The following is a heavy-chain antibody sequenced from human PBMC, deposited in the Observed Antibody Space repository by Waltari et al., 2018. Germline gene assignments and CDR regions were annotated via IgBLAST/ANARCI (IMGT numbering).Heavy chain of an antibody. D-gene: IGHD5-12*01. Sequence: QMQLVESGGGVVQPGGSLRLSCRGSEFNFNNYAMQWVRQAPGKGLEGVALISYHGSNKYYADSVRGRFGISRDTSKNTVDLQMDSLRHEDTAVYFCARGRSADGYITDLWGQGTLVTVSS. V-gene: IGHV3-30*09. J-gene: IGHJ5*02. CDR1: EFNFNNYA. CDR2: ISYHGSNK. CDR3: ARGRSADGYITDL.